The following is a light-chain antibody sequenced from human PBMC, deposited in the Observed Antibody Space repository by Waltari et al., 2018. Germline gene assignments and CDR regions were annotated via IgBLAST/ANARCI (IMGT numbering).Light chain of an antibody. CDR1: KSISSY. CDR3: QQSYSTPLT. CDR2: AAS. Sequence: DIQMTQSPSSLSASVGDRVTITCRASKSISSYLNWYQQKPGKAPKLLIYAASSLQGGVPSRFSGSGSGTEFTLTISSLQPEDFATYYCQQSYSTPLTFGPGTKVEIK. J-gene: IGKJ3*01. V-gene: IGKV1-39*01.